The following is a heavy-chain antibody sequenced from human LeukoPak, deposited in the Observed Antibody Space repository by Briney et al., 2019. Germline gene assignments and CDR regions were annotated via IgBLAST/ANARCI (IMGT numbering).Heavy chain of an antibody. CDR2: ISGRGSGT. Sequence: GGSLRLSCAASGFTFSSYGMSWVRQAPGKGLEWVSAISGRGSGTDYADSAKGRSTISRDNSKNTLYLQMNSLRVDDTAVYYCAKDLSRAAAGTIDYWGQGTLVTVSS. V-gene: IGHV3-23*01. CDR3: AKDLSRAAAGTIDY. J-gene: IGHJ4*02. D-gene: IGHD6-13*01. CDR1: GFTFSSYG.